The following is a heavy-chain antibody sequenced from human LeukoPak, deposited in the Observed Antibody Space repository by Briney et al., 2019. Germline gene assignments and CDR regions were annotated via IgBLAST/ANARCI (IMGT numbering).Heavy chain of an antibody. V-gene: IGHV3-73*01. CDR2: IRSKANSYAT. Sequence: GGSLRLSCAASGFTFSGSAMHWVRQASGKGLEWVGCIRSKANSYATAYAASVKGRFTVSRDDSKNTAYLQMNSLKTEDTAVYYCTRLGGYSSGWDHATWGQGTLVTVSS. CDR3: TRLGGYSSGWDHAT. J-gene: IGHJ5*02. D-gene: IGHD6-19*01. CDR1: GFTFSGSA.